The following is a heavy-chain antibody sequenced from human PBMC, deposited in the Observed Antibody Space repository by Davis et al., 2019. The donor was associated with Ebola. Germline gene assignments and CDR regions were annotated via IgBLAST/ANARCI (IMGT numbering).Heavy chain of an antibody. J-gene: IGHJ2*01. CDR3: ARDWAYGDYNWYFDL. CDR1: GESFSGYY. V-gene: IGHV4-34*01. Sequence: MPSETLSLTCAVYGESFSGYYWSWIRQPPGKGLEWIGEINHSGSTNYNPSLKSRVTISVDTSKNQFSLKLSSVTAADTAVYYCARDWAYGDYNWYFDLWGRGTLVTVSS. CDR2: INHSGST. D-gene: IGHD4-17*01.